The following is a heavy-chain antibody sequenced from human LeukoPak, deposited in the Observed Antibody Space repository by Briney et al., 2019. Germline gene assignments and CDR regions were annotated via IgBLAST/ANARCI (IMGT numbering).Heavy chain of an antibody. CDR1: GATFSSYA. Sequence: SVKVSCKASGATFSSYAISWVRQAPGQGLEWMGGIIPIFGTANYAQKFQGRVTITTDESTSTAYMELSSLRSEDTAVYYCARLTTVTNNWFDPWGQGTLVTVSS. CDR2: IIPIFGTA. CDR3: ARLTTVTNNWFDP. D-gene: IGHD4-17*01. J-gene: IGHJ5*02. V-gene: IGHV1-69*05.